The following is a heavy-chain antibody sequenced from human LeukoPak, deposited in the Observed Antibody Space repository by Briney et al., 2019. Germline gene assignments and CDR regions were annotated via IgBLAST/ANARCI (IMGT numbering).Heavy chain of an antibody. J-gene: IGHJ5*02. V-gene: IGHV4-38-2*02. CDR3: ARGSDWIHWFDP. CDR1: GYSISSGYY. D-gene: IGHD1-1*01. CDR2: IYHSGST. Sequence: PSETLSLTCTVSGYSISSGYYWGWIRQPPGKGLEWIGSIYHSGSTYYNPSLKSRVTISVDTSKNQFSLKLSSVTAADTAVYYCARGSDWIHWFDPWGQGTLVTVSS.